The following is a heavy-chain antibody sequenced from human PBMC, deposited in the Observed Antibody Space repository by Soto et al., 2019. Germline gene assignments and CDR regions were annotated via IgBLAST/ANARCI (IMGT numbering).Heavy chain of an antibody. D-gene: IGHD3-22*01. V-gene: IGHV3-21*01. CDR2: ISSSSSYI. CDR3: ASEGYYDSRNMDY. Sequence: EVQLVESGGGLVKPGGSLRLSCAASGFTFSSYSMNWVRQAPGKGLEWVSSISSSSSYIYYADSVKGRFTISRDNAKNSLYLQMNSLRAEDTAVYYCASEGYYDSRNMDYWGQGTLVTVSS. J-gene: IGHJ4*02. CDR1: GFTFSSYS.